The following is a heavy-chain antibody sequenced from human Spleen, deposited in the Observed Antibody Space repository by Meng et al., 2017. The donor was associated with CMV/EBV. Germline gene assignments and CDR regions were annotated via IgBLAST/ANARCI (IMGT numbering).Heavy chain of an antibody. CDR1: GHTFSNYW. CDR2: IYPGDSDT. Sequence: GESLKISCKGSGHTFSNYWIAWVRQMPGKGLEWMGIIYPGDSDTRYSPSFQGQVTISADKSISTAYLQWSSLKASDTAMYYCARHDTDGSGSYYGLSDYWGQGTLVTVSS. V-gene: IGHV5-51*01. CDR3: ARHDTDGSGSYYGLSDY. D-gene: IGHD3-10*01. J-gene: IGHJ4*02.